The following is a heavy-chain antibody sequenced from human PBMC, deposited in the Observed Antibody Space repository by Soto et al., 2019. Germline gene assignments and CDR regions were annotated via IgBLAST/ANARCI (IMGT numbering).Heavy chain of an antibody. CDR1: GFTVSSNY. CDR2: VYIGGGT. V-gene: IGHV3-66*01. J-gene: IGHJ4*02. CDR3: ARSATTWEFDY. D-gene: IGHD1-7*01. Sequence: GGSLRLSCAASGFTVSSNYMSWVRQAPGKGLEWASVVYIGGGTYYADSVKGRFTISRDNSKNTLYLQMNSLRAEDTAVYYCARSATTWEFDYWGQGTLVTVSS.